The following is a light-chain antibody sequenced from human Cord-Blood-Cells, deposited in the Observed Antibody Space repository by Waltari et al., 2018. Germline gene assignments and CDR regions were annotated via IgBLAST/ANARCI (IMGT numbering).Light chain of an antibody. J-gene: IGKJ4*01. CDR3: QQYGSTPLT. V-gene: IGKV3-20*01. CDR1: LSVSSSS. Sequence: EIVLTQSPGTLSLSPGERATLSCRASLSVSSSSLAWYQQKPGQAPRILIYGASSRARSIPDRFSGSGSGTDLTLSISRVGPDEFAVYYCQQYGSTPLTFGGGTKVTIK. CDR2: GAS.